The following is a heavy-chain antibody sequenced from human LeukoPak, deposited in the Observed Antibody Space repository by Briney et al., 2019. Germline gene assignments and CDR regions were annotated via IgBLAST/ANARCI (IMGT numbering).Heavy chain of an antibody. CDR2: IYDGGDT. CDR1: GFAVSNNY. V-gene: IGHV3-66*01. Sequence: GGSLRLSCAASGFAVSNNYMTWVRQAPGKGLEWVSVIYDGGDTYYADSVKGRFTISRDNSKNTLYLQMNSLRAEDTAVYYCARARSRDFWSGYHKTWGQGTLITVSS. D-gene: IGHD3-3*01. J-gene: IGHJ5*02. CDR3: ARARSRDFWSGYHKT.